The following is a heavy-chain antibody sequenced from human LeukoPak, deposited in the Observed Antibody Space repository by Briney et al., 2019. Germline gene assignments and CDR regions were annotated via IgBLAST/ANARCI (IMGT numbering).Heavy chain of an antibody. Sequence: GASVRLSCKASGYTFTGYYIHWVRQAPGQGLEWMGWINPNSGGTNYAQKFQGRVTMTRDTSISTAYMELSRPRSDDTAVYYCARDQVWFDPWGQGTLVTVSS. CDR1: GYTFTGYY. V-gene: IGHV1-2*02. CDR3: ARDQVWFDP. J-gene: IGHJ5*02. CDR2: INPNSGGT.